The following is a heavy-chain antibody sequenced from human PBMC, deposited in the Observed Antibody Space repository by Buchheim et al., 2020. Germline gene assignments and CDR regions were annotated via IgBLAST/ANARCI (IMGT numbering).Heavy chain of an antibody. CDR2: IKQDGSEK. CDR3: ARGGITWAYYFDY. V-gene: IGHV3-7*01. J-gene: IGHJ4*02. Sequence: EVQLVESGGGLVQPGGSLRLSCAASGFTFSSYWMSWVRQAPGTGLEWVANIKQDGSEKYYVDSVKGRFTNSRDNAKKSLYLQMNSLRAEATAVYYCARGGITWAYYFDYWGQGTL. CDR1: GFTFSSYW. D-gene: IGHD5-24*01.